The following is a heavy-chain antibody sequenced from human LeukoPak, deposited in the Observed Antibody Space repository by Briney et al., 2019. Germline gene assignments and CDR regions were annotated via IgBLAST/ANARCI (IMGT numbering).Heavy chain of an antibody. J-gene: IGHJ4*02. CDR2: IIPIFGTA. CDR3: ARGVPAAFSPSSVGYFDY. Sequence: EASVKVSCKASGGTFSSYAISWVRQAPGQGLEWMGGIIPIFGTANYAQKFQGRVTITADGSTSTAYMELSSLRSEDTAVYYCARGVPAAFSPSSVGYFDYWGQGTLVTVSS. V-gene: IGHV1-69*13. CDR1: GGTFSSYA. D-gene: IGHD2-2*01.